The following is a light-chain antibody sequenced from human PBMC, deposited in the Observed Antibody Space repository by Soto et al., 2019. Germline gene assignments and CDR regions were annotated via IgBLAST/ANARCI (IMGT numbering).Light chain of an antibody. CDR2: DVS. CDR3: CSYAGSYTLV. V-gene: IGLV2-11*01. CDR1: SSDVGAYNY. Sequence: QSALTQPRSVSGSPGQSVTISCTGTSSDVGAYNYVSWYQHHPGKAPKLMIDDVSMRPSGVPDRFSGSKSGNTASPTISGLQAEDEADYYCCSYAGSYTLVFGGGT. J-gene: IGLJ3*02.